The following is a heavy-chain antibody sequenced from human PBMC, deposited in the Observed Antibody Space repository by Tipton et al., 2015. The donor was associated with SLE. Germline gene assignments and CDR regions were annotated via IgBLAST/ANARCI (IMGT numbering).Heavy chain of an antibody. Sequence: TLSLTCTVSGGSISSYYWSWIRQPAGGGLEWIGRIYTNENTNYNPSLKSRVTMSVDTSKNHFSLKLISVTAADTAVYYCARGPEVGVLDAFDFWGRGTMVTVSS. D-gene: IGHD1-26*01. CDR1: GGSISSYY. J-gene: IGHJ3*01. CDR3: ARGPEVGVLDAFDF. V-gene: IGHV4-4*07. CDR2: IYTNENT.